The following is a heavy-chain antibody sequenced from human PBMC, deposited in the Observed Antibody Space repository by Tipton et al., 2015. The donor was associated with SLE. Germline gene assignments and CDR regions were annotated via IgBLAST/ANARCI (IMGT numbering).Heavy chain of an antibody. CDR2: IYYSGST. CDR3: ARGLSNRKRSSDTFDK. J-gene: IGHJ3*02. CDR1: GEALSSDTYY. Sequence: GEALSSDTYYWSWIRQPPGKGLEWIGYIYYSGSTYRVPSLESRITMSVDTSNNQFSLKMSSVTAADTAVYYRARGLSNRKRSSDTFDKWGQGTMVTVSS. V-gene: IGHV4-31*02.